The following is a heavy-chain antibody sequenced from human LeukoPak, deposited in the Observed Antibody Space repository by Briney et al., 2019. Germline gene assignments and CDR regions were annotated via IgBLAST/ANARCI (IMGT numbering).Heavy chain of an antibody. Sequence: GGSLRLSCAASGFTFSSYAMNWVRQAPGKGLEWVSNISGSGRSTYYADSVKGRFTISRDNSKNTLYLQMNSLRAEDTAVYYCARLSGATGAFDIWGQGTMVTVSS. CDR1: GFTFSSYA. CDR2: ISGSGRST. J-gene: IGHJ3*02. V-gene: IGHV3-23*01. CDR3: ARLSGATGAFDI. D-gene: IGHD1-26*01.